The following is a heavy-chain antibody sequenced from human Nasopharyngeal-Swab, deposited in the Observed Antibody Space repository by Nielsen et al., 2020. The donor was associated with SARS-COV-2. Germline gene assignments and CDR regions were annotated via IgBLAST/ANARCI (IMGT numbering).Heavy chain of an antibody. D-gene: IGHD4-11*01. V-gene: IGHV4-38-2*02. J-gene: IGHJ6*02. CDR3: ARDTTVTSYYYYGMDV. CDR1: GYSISSGYY. CDR2: IYHSGST. Sequence: SETLSLTCAVSGYSISSGYYWGWIRQPPGKGPEWIGSIYHSGSTYYNPSLKSRVTISVDTSKNQFSLKLSSVTAADTAVYYCARDTTVTSYYYYGMDVWGQGTTVTVSS.